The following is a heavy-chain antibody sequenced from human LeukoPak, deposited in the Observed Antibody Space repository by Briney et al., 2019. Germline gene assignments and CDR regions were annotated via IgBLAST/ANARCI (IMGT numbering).Heavy chain of an antibody. CDR3: AKVGDYVWGSYRPIDY. D-gene: IGHD3-16*02. Sequence: GGSLRLSCAASGFTFSSYAMSWVRRAPGRGLEGVSAISGSGGSTYYADSVKGRFAISRDNSKNTLYLQMNSLRAEDTAVYYCAKVGDYVWGSYRPIDYWGQGTLVTVSS. CDR1: GFTFSSYA. V-gene: IGHV3-23*01. CDR2: ISGSGGST. J-gene: IGHJ4*02.